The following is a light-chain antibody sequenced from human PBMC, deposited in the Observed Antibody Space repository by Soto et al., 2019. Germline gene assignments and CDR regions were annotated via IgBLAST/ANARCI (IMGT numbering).Light chain of an antibody. V-gene: IGKV3-20*01. Sequence: EIVLTQSPGTLSLSPGERATLSCRASQSFTSDYLALYQQKPGQALRLLIHGASSRATCIPDRCSGSGSGTDFTLTISRLELEDFAVYYCQQYGRPFGQGTKVDIK. CDR1: QSFTSDY. CDR2: GAS. J-gene: IGKJ1*01. CDR3: QQYGRP.